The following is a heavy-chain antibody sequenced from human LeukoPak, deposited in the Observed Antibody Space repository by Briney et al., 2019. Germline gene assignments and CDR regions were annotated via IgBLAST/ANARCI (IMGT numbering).Heavy chain of an antibody. J-gene: IGHJ5*02. CDR3: AKDRAAPATPYNWFDP. CDR1: GFTFSSYA. D-gene: IGHD6-13*01. V-gene: IGHV3-23*01. CDR2: ISGSGGST. Sequence: GSLRLSCAASGFTFSSYAMSWVRQAPGKGLEWVSTISGSGGSTYYADSVKGRFTISRDNSKSTLYLQMNCLRAEDTAVYYCAKDRAAPATPYNWFDPWGQGTLVAVSS.